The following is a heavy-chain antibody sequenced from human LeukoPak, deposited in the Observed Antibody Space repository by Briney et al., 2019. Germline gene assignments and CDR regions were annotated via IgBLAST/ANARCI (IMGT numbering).Heavy chain of an antibody. V-gene: IGHV3-74*01. D-gene: IGHD2-2*03. CDR2: INTDGSST. J-gene: IGHJ4*02. CDR3: ATDRGYSPDS. CDR1: GFTFSGYW. Sequence: GGSLRLSCAASGFTFSGYWLHWVRQPPGKGLVWVSHINTDGSSTTYADSVKGRSSISRDNAKSTLYLQMNSLRAEDTAVYYCATDRGYSPDSWGQGTLVTVSS.